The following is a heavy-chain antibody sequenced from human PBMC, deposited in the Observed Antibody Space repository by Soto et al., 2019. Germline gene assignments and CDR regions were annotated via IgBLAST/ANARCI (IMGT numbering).Heavy chain of an antibody. CDR2: IYYSGST. V-gene: IGHV4-59*08. Sequence: SETLSLTCTVSGGSISSYYWSWILQPPGKGLEWIGYIYYSGSTNYNPSLKSRVTISVDTSKNQFSLKLSSVTAVDTAVYYCARHNQEYYGSGSYWDWFDPWGQGTLVTVSS. CDR1: GGSISSYY. D-gene: IGHD3-10*01. J-gene: IGHJ5*02. CDR3: ARHNQEYYGSGSYWDWFDP.